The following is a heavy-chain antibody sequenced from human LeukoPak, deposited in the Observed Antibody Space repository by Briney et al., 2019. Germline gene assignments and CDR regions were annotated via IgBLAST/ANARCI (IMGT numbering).Heavy chain of an antibody. CDR1: GFTFSSYG. CDR3: AKDLLSPHYFDH. CDR2: ISYDGSNK. J-gene: IGHJ4*02. D-gene: IGHD3-10*01. V-gene: IGHV3-30*18. Sequence: GGSLRLSCAASGFTFSSYGMHWVRQAPGKGLEWVAVISYDGSNKYYADSVKGRFTISRDNSKNTLYLQMNSLRAEDTAVYYCAKDLLSPHYFDHWGQGTLVTVSS.